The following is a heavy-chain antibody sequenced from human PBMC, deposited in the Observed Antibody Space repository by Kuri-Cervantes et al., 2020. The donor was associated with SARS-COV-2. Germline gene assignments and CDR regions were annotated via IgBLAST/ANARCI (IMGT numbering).Heavy chain of an antibody. Sequence: GESLKSSCAASGFTFSTPWMSWVRQAPGKGLEWVANIGQDGSVKYYVDSAKGRFTISRDNAKNSLYLQMNSLRTDDMAVYYCAIGGNYWHAWGQGTLVTVSS. CDR3: AIGGNYWHA. J-gene: IGHJ5*02. V-gene: IGHV3-7*01. D-gene: IGHD1-1*01. CDR2: IGQDGSVK. CDR1: GFTFSTPW.